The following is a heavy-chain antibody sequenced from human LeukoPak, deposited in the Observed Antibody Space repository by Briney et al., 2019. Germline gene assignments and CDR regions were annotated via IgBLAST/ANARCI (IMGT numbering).Heavy chain of an antibody. V-gene: IGHV4-34*01. J-gene: IGHJ6*03. CDR1: GGSFSGYY. CDR2: INHSGST. Sequence: SETLSLTCAVSGGSFSGYYWNWIRQPPGKGLEWIGEINHSGSTNYNPSLKSRVTISVDTSKNQFSLKLRSVTAADTAVYYCARLLSSSWSYYYYMDVWGQGTTVTISS. D-gene: IGHD6-13*01. CDR3: ARLLSSSWSYYYYMDV.